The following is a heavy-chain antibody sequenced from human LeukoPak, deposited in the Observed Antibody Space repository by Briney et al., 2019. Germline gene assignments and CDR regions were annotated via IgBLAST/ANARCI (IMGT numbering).Heavy chain of an antibody. D-gene: IGHD3-22*01. CDR3: ARLRLRFDSNGYSTSYEAFDI. CDR2: IYYSGST. J-gene: IGHJ3*02. V-gene: IGHV4-59*08. Sequence: SATLSLTCTVSGGSISSYYWSWIRQPPGKGLEWIGYIYYSGSTNYNPSLKSRVTISVDTSKNQFSLKLSSVTAADTAVYHCARLRLRFDSNGYSTSYEAFDIWGQGTVVTVSS. CDR1: GGSISSYY.